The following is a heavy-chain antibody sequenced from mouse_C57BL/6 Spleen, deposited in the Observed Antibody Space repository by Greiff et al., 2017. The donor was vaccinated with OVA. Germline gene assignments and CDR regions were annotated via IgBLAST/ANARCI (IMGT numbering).Heavy chain of an antibody. J-gene: IGHJ3*01. CDR3: ARTAYSNPRTWFAY. CDR2: IYPGSGST. D-gene: IGHD2-5*01. CDR1: GYTFTSYW. V-gene: IGHV1-55*01. Sequence: VQLQQPGAELVKPGASVKMSCKASGYTFTSYWITWVKQRPGQGLEWIGDIYPGSGSTNYNEKFKSKATLTVDTSSSTAYMQLSSLTSEDSAVYYGARTAYSNPRTWFAYWGQGTLVTVSA.